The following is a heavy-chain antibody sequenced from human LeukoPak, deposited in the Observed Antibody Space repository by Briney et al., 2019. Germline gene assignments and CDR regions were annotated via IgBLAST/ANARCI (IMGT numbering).Heavy chain of an antibody. Sequence: GGPLRLSCAAPGFIFSTYSMNWVRQAPGKGLEWVSAISGGGGSTFYTDSVKGRFTISRDNSKNTLYLQLNSLRAEDTALYYCAKDKVPDSRWNFDVWGQGTLVTVSS. J-gene: IGHJ4*02. CDR3: AKDKVPDSRWNFDV. V-gene: IGHV3-23*01. D-gene: IGHD6-19*01. CDR2: ISGGGGST. CDR1: GFIFSTYS.